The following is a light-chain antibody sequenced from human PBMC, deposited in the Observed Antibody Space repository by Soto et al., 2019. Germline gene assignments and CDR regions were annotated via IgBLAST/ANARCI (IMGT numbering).Light chain of an antibody. V-gene: IGKV1-16*02. CDR1: QGISNH. CDR2: AAS. CDR3: QQYNSYPPT. J-gene: IGKJ1*01. Sequence: DIQMTQSPSSLSASVGDRVTITCRASQGISNHLAWFQQKPGKAPTSLIYAASSLQSGVPSKFSGSGSGTDFTPTIASLQPEDFATYYCQQYNSYPPTFGQGTKVEVK.